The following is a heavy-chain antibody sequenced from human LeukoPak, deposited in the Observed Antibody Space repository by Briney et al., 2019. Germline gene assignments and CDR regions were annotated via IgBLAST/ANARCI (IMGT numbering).Heavy chain of an antibody. J-gene: IGHJ5*02. CDR3: ARGTVQLWPIKEFDP. CDR1: GGSIRSSGYY. CDR2: IYYSGST. V-gene: IGHV4-39*07. Sequence: SETLSLTCTVSGGSIRSSGYYWGWIRQPPGKGLEWIGSIYYSGSTYYNPSLKSRVTISVDTSKNQFSLKLSSVTAADTAVYYCARGTVQLWPIKEFDPWGQGTLVTVSS. D-gene: IGHD5-18*01.